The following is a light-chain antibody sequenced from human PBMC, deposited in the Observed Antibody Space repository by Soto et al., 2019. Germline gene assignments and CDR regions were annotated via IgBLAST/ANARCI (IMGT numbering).Light chain of an antibody. J-gene: IGKJ2*01. CDR2: GAS. CDR3: QQYGSSLMYT. CDR1: QSVSSSY. Sequence: EIVLTQSPGTLSLSPGERATLSCRASQSVSSSYLAWYQQKPGQAPRLLIYGASSRATGIPDRFSGRGSGTDFTLTISRLGPEDFAVYYCQQYGSSLMYTFGQGTKLEIK. V-gene: IGKV3-20*01.